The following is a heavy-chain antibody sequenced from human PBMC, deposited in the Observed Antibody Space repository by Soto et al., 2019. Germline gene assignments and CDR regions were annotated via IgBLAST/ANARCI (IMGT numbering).Heavy chain of an antibody. CDR3: ARAGVAIVGAPLLFDY. Sequence: ASVKVSCKASGYTFTSYYMHWVRQAPGQGLEWMGIINPSGGSTSYAQKFQGRVTMTRDTSTSTVYMELSSLRSEDTAVYYCARAGVAIVGAPLLFDYWGQGTLVTVSS. J-gene: IGHJ4*02. V-gene: IGHV1-46*01. CDR1: GYTFTSYY. D-gene: IGHD1-26*01. CDR2: INPSGGST.